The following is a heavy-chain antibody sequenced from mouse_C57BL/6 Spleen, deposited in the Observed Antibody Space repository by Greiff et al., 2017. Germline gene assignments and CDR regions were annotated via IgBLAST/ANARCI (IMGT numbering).Heavy chain of an antibody. J-gene: IGHJ1*03. V-gene: IGHV1-53*01. CDR2: INPSNGGT. D-gene: IGHD1-1*01. Sequence: VQLQQSGTELVKPGASVKLSCKASGYTFTSYWMHWVKQRPGQGLEWIGNINPSNGGTNYNEKFKSKATLTVDKSSSTAYMQLSSLTSEDSAVYYCARSYYGSSYWYFDVWGTGTTGTVSS. CDR3: ARSYYGSSYWYFDV. CDR1: GYTFTSYW.